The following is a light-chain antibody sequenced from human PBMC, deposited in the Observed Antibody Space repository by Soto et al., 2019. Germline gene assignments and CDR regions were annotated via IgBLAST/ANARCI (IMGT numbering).Light chain of an antibody. V-gene: IGLV2-14*01. CDR1: GSDAGGYNY. CDR3: SLYTISRV. J-gene: IGLJ3*02. CDR2: EVT. Sequence: QSALTQPASVSGSPGQSITISCTGTGSDAGGYNYVSWYQQHPGKAPKLMIYEVTNRPSGVSNRFSGSKSGNTASLTISGLQAEDEADYYCSLYTISRVFGGGTKLTVL.